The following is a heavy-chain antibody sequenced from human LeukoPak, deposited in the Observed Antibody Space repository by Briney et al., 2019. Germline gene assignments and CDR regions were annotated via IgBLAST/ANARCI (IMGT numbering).Heavy chain of an antibody. V-gene: IGHV3-7*01. Sequence: GGSLRLSCAASGFTFSSYWMSWVRQAPGKGLEWVADIKEDGSEKYYVDSVKGRFTISRDNAKNTLYLQMNSLRGEDTAVYYCARGLREQQLVRGNWFDPWGQGTLVTVSS. CDR2: IKEDGSEK. CDR1: GFTFSSYW. CDR3: ARGLREQQLVRGNWFDP. J-gene: IGHJ5*02. D-gene: IGHD6-13*01.